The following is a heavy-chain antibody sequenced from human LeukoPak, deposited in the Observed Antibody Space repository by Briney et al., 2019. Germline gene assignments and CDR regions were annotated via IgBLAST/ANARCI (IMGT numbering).Heavy chain of an antibody. CDR3: ATRTDTAMVII. CDR2: INAGNGNT. J-gene: IGHJ4*02. V-gene: IGHV1-3*01. D-gene: IGHD5-18*01. Sequence: ASVKVSCKASGNTFTSYAMHWVRQAPGQRLEWMGWINAGNGNTKYSQKFQGRVTITRDTSASTAYMELSSLRSEDTAVYYCATRTDTAMVIIWGQGTLVTVPS. CDR1: GNTFTSYA.